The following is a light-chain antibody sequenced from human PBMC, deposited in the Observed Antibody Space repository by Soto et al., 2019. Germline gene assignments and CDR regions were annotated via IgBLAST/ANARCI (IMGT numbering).Light chain of an antibody. CDR2: GAS. J-gene: IGKJ4*01. CDR1: QSVSNRY. CDR3: QQYNSWPLT. Sequence: EIVLAPSPGPPALSPGGRATLSCWASQSVSNRYLAWYQQKPGQAPRLLIYGASIRAAGVPDRFSGSGSGTEFTLTISSLQSEDFAVYYCQQYNSWPLTFGGGTKVDIK. V-gene: IGKV3-20*01.